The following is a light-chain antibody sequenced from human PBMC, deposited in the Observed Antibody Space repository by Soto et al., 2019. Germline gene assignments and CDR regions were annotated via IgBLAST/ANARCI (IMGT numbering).Light chain of an antibody. CDR1: SSNVGGYNY. V-gene: IGLV2-14*01. CDR2: EVR. Sequence: QSVLTQPRSVSGSPGQSVALSCTGTSSNVGGYNYVSWYQQRPGEAPKLIISEVRNRPSGISYRFTGSKSGNTASLTISGLQAEDEADYYCSSYTTTSTLVFGGGTKVTVL. CDR3: SSYTTTSTLV. J-gene: IGLJ3*02.